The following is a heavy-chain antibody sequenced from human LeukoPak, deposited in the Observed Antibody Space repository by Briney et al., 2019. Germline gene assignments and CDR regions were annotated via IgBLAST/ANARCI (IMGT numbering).Heavy chain of an antibody. D-gene: IGHD3-3*01. CDR1: GGSISSGSYY. J-gene: IGHJ4*02. Sequence: PSETLSLTCTVSGGSISSGSYYWSWIRQPAGKGLEWIGRIYTSGSTYYNPSLKSRVTISVDTSKNQFSLKLSSVTAADTAVYYCARDRYDFWSGYAGIDYWGQGTLVTVSS. CDR2: IYTSGST. V-gene: IGHV4-61*02. CDR3: ARDRYDFWSGYAGIDY.